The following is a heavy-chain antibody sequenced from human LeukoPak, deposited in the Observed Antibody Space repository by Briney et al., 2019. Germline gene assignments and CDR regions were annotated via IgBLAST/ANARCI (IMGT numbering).Heavy chain of an antibody. CDR2: IKSKTDGRTT. D-gene: IGHD2-2*02. CDR1: GFTFTNAW. J-gene: IGHJ5*02. V-gene: IGHV3-15*01. CDR3: NTAGGYCSSTSCYTWDELDP. Sequence: GGSLRLSCEASGFTFTNAWMSWVRQAPGKGLEWVGRIKSKTDGRTTDYAAPVKGRFTISRDDSKNTLYLQMNSLKTEDTAVYYCNTAGGYCSSTSCYTWDELDPWGQGTLVTVSS.